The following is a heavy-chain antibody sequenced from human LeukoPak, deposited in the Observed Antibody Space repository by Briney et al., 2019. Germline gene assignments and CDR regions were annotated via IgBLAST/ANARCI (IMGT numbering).Heavy chain of an antibody. CDR2: ISWDGGST. J-gene: IGHJ4*02. Sequence: GGSLRLSCAASGFTFDDYAMHWVRQAPGKGLEWVSLISWDGGSTYYADSVKGRFTISRDNSKNSLYLQTNSLRAEDTALYYCAKDVTYYGSGSYPDYWGQGTLVAVSS. CDR3: AKDVTYYGSGSYPDY. CDR1: GFTFDDYA. D-gene: IGHD3-10*01. V-gene: IGHV3-43D*03.